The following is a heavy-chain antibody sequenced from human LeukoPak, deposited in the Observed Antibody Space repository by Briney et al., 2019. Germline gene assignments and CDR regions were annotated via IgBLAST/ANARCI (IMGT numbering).Heavy chain of an antibody. Sequence: SETLSLTCTVSGGSISNTSYYWGWIRQPPGKGLEWIGSIYYSGTTYYNPSLKSRVTISVDTSKNQFSLKLSSVTAADTAFYYCAREMLNGSGYFDYWGQGTLVTVSS. CDR3: AREMLNGSGYFDY. J-gene: IGHJ4*02. CDR2: IYYSGTT. CDR1: GGSISNTSYY. D-gene: IGHD3-3*01. V-gene: IGHV4-39*07.